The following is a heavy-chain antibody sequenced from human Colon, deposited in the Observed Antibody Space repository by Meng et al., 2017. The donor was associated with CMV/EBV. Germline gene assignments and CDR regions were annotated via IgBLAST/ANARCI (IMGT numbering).Heavy chain of an antibody. V-gene: IGHV3-7*01. J-gene: IGHJ6*02. CDR1: GFTFSRFW. Sequence: GESLKISCAASGFTFSRFWMTWVRQAPGKGLEWVANIKGDGSEKYYVDSVKGRFTISRDNARNSVYLQMNSLRAEDTAVYYCARPIFGEVSGHYGMDVWGQGTTVTVSS. CDR3: ARPIFGEVSGHYGMDV. CDR2: IKGDGSEK. D-gene: IGHD3-3*01.